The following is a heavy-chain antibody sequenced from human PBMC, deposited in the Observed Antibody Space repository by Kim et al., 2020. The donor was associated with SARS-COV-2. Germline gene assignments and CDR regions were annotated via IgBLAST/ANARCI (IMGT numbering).Heavy chain of an antibody. V-gene: IGHV4-4*02. J-gene: IGHJ4*02. CDR3: AGGSSGKNFDY. Sequence: TDNPTLKGRVILAVDKSKNQFSLKLSSVTAADTAVYYCAGGSSGKNFDYWGQGTLVTVSS. D-gene: IGHD5-12*01.